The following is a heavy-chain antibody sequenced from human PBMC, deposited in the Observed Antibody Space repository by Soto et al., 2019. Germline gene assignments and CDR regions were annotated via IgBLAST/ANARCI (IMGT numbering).Heavy chain of an antibody. CDR3: ARDGGGSCWPFDY. CDR1: GFTFSYYN. CDR2: ISSSSSTI. V-gene: IGHV3-48*01. D-gene: IGHD2-15*01. J-gene: IGHJ4*02. Sequence: EVHLVESGGGLVQPGGSLRLSCAASGFTFSYYNMNWVRQAPARGLEWVSYISSSSSTIYYADSVKGRFTITRDNASNSLYLQMNSLRAEDTAVYYCARDGGGSCWPFDYWGQGTLVTVSS.